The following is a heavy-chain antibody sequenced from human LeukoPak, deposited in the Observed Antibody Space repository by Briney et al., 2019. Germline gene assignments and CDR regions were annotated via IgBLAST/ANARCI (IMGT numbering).Heavy chain of an antibody. Sequence: PGGSLRLSCAPFGFTFSSYSMNWVRQAPGKGLEWVSSISSSSSYIYYADSVKGRFTISRDNAKNSLYLQMNSLRAEDTAVYYCARDYDILTGEDYWGQGTLVTVSS. D-gene: IGHD3-9*01. CDR3: ARDYDILTGEDY. CDR2: ISSSSSYI. CDR1: GFTFSSYS. J-gene: IGHJ4*02. V-gene: IGHV3-21*01.